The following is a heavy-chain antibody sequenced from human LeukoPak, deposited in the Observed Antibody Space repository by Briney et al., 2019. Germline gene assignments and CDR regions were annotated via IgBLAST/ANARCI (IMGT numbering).Heavy chain of an antibody. D-gene: IGHD1-14*01. Sequence: GESLKISCQGSGDGFTDFWIAWVRQKPGKGLEWMGVIYTKDSDTKYSQSFQGQVTISADKSIATVYLQWSSLEASDTAMYYCARRRITRFDSWGQGSLVTVSS. V-gene: IGHV5-51*01. CDR3: ARRRITRFDS. CDR1: GDGFTDFW. J-gene: IGHJ5*01. CDR2: IYTKDSDT.